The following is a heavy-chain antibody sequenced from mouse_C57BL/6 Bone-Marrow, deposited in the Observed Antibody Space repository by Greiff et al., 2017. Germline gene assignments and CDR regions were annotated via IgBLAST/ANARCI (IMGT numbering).Heavy chain of an antibody. V-gene: IGHV1-42*01. J-gene: IGHJ1*03. D-gene: IGHD1-1*01. CDR1: GYSFTGYY. CDR2: INPSTGGT. CDR3: ARGGGSSHWYFDV. Sequence: VQLKESGPELVKPGASVKISCKASGYSFTGYYMNWVKQSPEKSLEWIGEINPSTGGTTYNQKFKAKATLTVDKSSSTAYMQLKSLTSEDSAVYYGARGGGSSHWYFDVWGTGTTVTVSS.